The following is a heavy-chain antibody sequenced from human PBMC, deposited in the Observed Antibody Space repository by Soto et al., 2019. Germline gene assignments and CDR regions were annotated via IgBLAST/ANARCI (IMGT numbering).Heavy chain of an antibody. CDR3: ARGVGYCSGGRCSSPGYYFDY. J-gene: IGHJ4*02. CDR2: ISHRGIT. D-gene: IGHD2-15*01. Sequence: SETLSLTCAVYGGSFSGYYWSWIRQPPGKGLEWIGEISHRGITNYSPSLKSRVTISVDTSKNQFSLKLSSVTAADTAMYYCARGVGYCSGGRCSSPGYYFDYWGQG. CDR1: GGSFSGYY. V-gene: IGHV4-34*01.